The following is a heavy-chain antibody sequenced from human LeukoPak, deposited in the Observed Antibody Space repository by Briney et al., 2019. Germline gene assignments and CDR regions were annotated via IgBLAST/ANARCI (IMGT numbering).Heavy chain of an antibody. Sequence: GGSLRLSCAASGFTFSDAWMSWVRQAPGKGLEWVGRIKIKTYGGTTDYAAPVKGRFTISRDDSKNTLFLQMNSLKTEDTAVYYCTTEPRYCSGDSCYSSYFDYWGLGTLVTVSS. CDR1: GFTFSDAW. CDR2: IKIKTYGGTT. V-gene: IGHV3-15*01. CDR3: TTEPRYCSGDSCYSSYFDY. D-gene: IGHD2-15*01. J-gene: IGHJ4*02.